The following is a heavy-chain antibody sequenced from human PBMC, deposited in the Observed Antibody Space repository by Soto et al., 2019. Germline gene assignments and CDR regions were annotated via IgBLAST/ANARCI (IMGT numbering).Heavy chain of an antibody. D-gene: IGHD6-13*01. Sequence: QLLESGGGLVQPGGSLRLSCATSGFTFRSYAMSWVRQAPGKGLEWVSTITSSGGNTFYAGSVKGRVTISRDNSEXXLSVQMNSRKAEDTAIYYCAKGNGAAGGRRAYFHSWGQGTLVTVSS. V-gene: IGHV3-23*01. J-gene: IGHJ4*02. CDR2: ITSSGGNT. CDR1: GFTFRSYA. CDR3: AKGNGAAGGRRAYFHS.